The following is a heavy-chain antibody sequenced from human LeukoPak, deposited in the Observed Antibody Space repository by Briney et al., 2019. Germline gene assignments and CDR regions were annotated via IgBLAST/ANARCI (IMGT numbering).Heavy chain of an antibody. V-gene: IGHV3-23*01. CDR3: AKLPTGYPNWFDP. CDR1: GFTFSNSV. CDR2: IGGSGDST. Sequence: GGSLRLSCAASGFTFSNSVMGWVRQAPGKGLEWVSAIGGSGDSTYYTDSVTGRFTISRDNSKNTLYLQMNSLRAEDTALYYCAKLPTGYPNWFDPWGQGTLVTVSS. J-gene: IGHJ5*02. D-gene: IGHD3-9*01.